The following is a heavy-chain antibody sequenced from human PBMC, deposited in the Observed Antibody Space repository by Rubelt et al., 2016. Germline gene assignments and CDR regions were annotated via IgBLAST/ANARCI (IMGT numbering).Heavy chain of an antibody. V-gene: IGHV4-34*01. CDR1: GGSFSGYY. CDR3: ACLKPTYYYDREY. J-gene: IGHJ4*02. D-gene: IGHD3-22*01. CDR2: LNHSGST. Sequence: QVHLQQWGAGLLKPSETLSLTCAVYGGSFSGYYWSWIRQPPGKGLEWIGELNHSGSTTYTPSLTSRPTIPVDTSKIQFSLKLGSGTAADTAVYYCACLKPTYYYDREYWGQGTLVTVSS.